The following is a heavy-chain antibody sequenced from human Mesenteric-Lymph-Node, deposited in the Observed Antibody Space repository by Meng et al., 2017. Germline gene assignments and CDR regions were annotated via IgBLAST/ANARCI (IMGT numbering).Heavy chain of an antibody. Sequence: GGSLRLSCAASGFRFNTYWMSWVRQAPGKGLEWVANIKKDGSEKYYVDSVKGRFTISRDNAKNSLFLQMNSLRAEDTAVYYCASTAYYSDSSGYVDYWGQGTLVTVSS. D-gene: IGHD3-22*01. CDR3: ASTAYYSDSSGYVDY. V-gene: IGHV3-7*01. CDR2: IKKDGSEK. J-gene: IGHJ4*02. CDR1: GFRFNTYW.